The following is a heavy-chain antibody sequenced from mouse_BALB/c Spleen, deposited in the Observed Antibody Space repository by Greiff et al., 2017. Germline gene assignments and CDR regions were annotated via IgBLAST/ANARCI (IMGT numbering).Heavy chain of an antibody. J-gene: IGHJ3*01. CDR2: IWTGGGT. D-gene: IGHD1-2*01. CDR1: GFSLTSYD. V-gene: IGHV2-9-2*01. Sequence: VQLQESGPGLVAPSQSLSITCTASGFSLTSYDISWIRQPPGKGLEWLGVIWTGGGTNYKSAFMSRLNNSKDNSKSQVFLKMHSLHTDDTAIYYCVSDEAATAYWGQGTLVTVSA. CDR3: VSDEAATAY.